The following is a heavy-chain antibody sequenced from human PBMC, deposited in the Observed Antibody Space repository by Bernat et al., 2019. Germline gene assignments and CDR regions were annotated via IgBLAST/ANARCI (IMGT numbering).Heavy chain of an antibody. CDR1: GFTFSSYA. V-gene: IGHV3-30*01. J-gene: IGHJ4*02. CDR3: ARSRLQLERPPEN. Sequence: QVQLVESGGGVVQPGRSLRLSCAASGFTFSSYAMHWVRQAPGKGLEWVAVISYDGSNKYYADSVKGRFTISRDNSKNTLYLQMNSLRAEDTVVYYCARSRLQLERPPENWGQGTLVTVSS. CDR2: ISYDGSNK. D-gene: IGHD1-1*01.